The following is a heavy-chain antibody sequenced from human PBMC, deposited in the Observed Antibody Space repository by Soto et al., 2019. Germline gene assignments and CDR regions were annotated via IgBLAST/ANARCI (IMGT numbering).Heavy chain of an antibody. CDR2: IYYSGST. CDR1: GGSISSGAYY. D-gene: IGHD1-26*01. CDR3: ATRGGATLEGAALDI. J-gene: IGHJ3*02. V-gene: IGHV4-30-4*02. Sequence: PSETLSLTCTVSGGSISSGAYYWSWIRQPPGKGLEWIGYIYYSGSTYYNPSLKSRVTISVDTSKNQFSLKLSYVTAAETVVYYCATRGGATLEGAALDIWGQGTMVTVSS.